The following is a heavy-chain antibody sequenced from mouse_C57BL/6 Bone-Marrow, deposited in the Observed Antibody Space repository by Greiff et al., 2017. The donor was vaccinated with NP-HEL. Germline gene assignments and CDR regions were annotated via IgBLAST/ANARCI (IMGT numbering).Heavy chain of an antibody. D-gene: IGHD2-5*01. Sequence: EVMLVESGPELVKPGASVKISCKASGYSFTGYYMNWVKQSPEKSLEWIGEINPSTGGTTSNQKFKAKATLTVDKSSSTAYMQLKSLTSEDSAVYYCARPLYYSNYPYYAMDYWGQGTSVTVSS. CDR1: GYSFTGYY. CDR3: ARPLYYSNYPYYAMDY. J-gene: IGHJ4*01. V-gene: IGHV1-42*01. CDR2: INPSTGGT.